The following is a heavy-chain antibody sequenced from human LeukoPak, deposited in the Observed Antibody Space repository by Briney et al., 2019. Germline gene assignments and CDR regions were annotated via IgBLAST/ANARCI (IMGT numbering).Heavy chain of an antibody. D-gene: IGHD2-21*01. CDR2: IYYSGST. Sequence: SETLSLTCTVSGGSISSYYWSWIRQPPGKGLEWIAFIYYSGSTKYSPSLKSRVTISVDTSKNQFSLRLSSVTAADTAVYYCARHFVTHPHYFDYWGQGTLVTVSS. CDR3: ARHFVTHPHYFDY. V-gene: IGHV4-59*08. J-gene: IGHJ4*02. CDR1: GGSISSYY.